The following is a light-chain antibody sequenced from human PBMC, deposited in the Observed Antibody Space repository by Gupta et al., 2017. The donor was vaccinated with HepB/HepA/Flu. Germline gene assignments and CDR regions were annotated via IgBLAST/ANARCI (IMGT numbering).Light chain of an antibody. CDR1: QRVGNY. V-gene: IGKV3-11*01. CDR3: QQRSNWPPGVI. J-gene: IGKJ3*01. Sequence: EIVLTQSPATLSLSPGERGTLSCRASQRVGNYLAWYQQKPGQAPRLLISVASNRATGIPARFSGSGSGTDFTLTISSLEPEDFAVYYCQQRSNWPPGVICGPGTRVDFK. CDR2: VAS.